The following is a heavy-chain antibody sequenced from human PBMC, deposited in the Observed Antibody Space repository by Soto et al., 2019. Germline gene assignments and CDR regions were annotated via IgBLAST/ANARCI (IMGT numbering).Heavy chain of an antibody. D-gene: IGHD4-17*01. CDR3: ARAKGLLTVTTSWFAP. CDR1: GGSISSGDYY. J-gene: IGHJ5*02. CDR2: IYYSGST. Sequence: QVQLQESGPGLVKPSQTLSLTCIVSGGSISSGDYYWSWVRQPPGKGLEWIGYIYYSGSTYYNPSLKSRVTISADTSKNQFSLQLSSVTAADTAVYYCARAKGLLTVTTSWFAPWGQGTLVTVSS. V-gene: IGHV4-30-4*01.